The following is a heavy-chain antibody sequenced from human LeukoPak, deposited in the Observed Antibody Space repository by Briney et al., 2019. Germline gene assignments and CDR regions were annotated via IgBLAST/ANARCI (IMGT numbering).Heavy chain of an antibody. D-gene: IGHD6-13*01. V-gene: IGHV3-30*18. CDR2: ISYDGNDK. CDR1: GFTFSTYN. Sequence: GRSLRLSCAASGFTFSTYNMHWVRQAPGKGLEWVAVISYDGNDKYYADSVKGRFTISRDNSENTLYLQMNSLRAEDTAVYYCAKDLYSSNWYNWFDPWGQGTLVTVSS. J-gene: IGHJ5*02. CDR3: AKDLYSSNWYNWFDP.